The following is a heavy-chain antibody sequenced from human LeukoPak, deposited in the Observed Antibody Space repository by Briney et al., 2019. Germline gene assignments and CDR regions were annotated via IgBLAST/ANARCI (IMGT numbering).Heavy chain of an antibody. J-gene: IGHJ5*02. D-gene: IGHD1-26*01. V-gene: IGHV4-39*01. CDR1: GGSISSSSYY. CDR2: IYYSGST. Sequence: SSETLSLTCTVSGGSISSSSYYWGWIRQPPGKGLEWIGSIYYSGSTYYNPSLKSRVTISVDTSKNQFSLKLSSVTAADTAVYYCARHNRQWELLATCDPWGQGTLVTVSS. CDR3: ARHNRQWELLATCDP.